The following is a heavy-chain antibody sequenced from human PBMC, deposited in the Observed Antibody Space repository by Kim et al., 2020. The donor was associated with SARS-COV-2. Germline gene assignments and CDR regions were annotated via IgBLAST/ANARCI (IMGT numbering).Heavy chain of an antibody. J-gene: IGHJ5*02. V-gene: IGHV4-34*01. CDR1: TGSFSGYY. Sequence: SETLSLTCAAYTGSFSGYYWSWIRQPPGKGLEWIGEINHSGSTNYNPSLKSRVTISVETSKTQFSLSLTSVSAADTAVYYCARARLAAAGRGRNWFDPWGLGTLVTVSA. CDR2: INHSGST. CDR3: ARARLAAAGRGRNWFDP. D-gene: IGHD6-13*01.